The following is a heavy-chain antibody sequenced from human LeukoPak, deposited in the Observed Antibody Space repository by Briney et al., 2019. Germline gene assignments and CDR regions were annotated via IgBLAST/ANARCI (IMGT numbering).Heavy chain of an antibody. CDR3: ASLSRSGSYPDY. Sequence: SETLSLTCTVSGGSISSSSYYWGWIRQPPGKGLEWIGSIYYSGSTYYNPALMSRVTITVDTSKNQFSLKLSSVTAADTAVYYCASLSRSGSYPDYWGQGTLVTVSS. D-gene: IGHD1-26*01. V-gene: IGHV4-39*07. J-gene: IGHJ4*02. CDR1: GGSISSSSYY. CDR2: IYYSGST.